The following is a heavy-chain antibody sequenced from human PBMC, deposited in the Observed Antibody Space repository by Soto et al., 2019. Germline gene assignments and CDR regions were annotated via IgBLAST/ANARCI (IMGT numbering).Heavy chain of an antibody. D-gene: IGHD2-2*02. J-gene: IGHJ4*02. CDR3: VRTPPISTRVYFDY. CDR2: INSYSGDA. V-gene: IGHV1-2*02. Sequence: ASVKVSCKASGYTFTGFYIYWVRQAPGQGLEWMGWINSYSGDANYAPRFQGRVTMTRDTSNTTAYMDLRRLGSDDTAIYYCVRTPPISTRVYFDYWGQGTPVTVSS. CDR1: GYTFTGFY.